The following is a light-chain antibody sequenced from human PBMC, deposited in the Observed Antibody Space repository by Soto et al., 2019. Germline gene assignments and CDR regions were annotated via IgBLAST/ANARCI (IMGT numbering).Light chain of an antibody. CDR1: QSISSSY. V-gene: IGKV3-20*01. CDR2: GAS. J-gene: IGKJ1*01. Sequence: EIVLTQSPGTLSLSPGERATLSCRASQSISSSYLAWYQHKPGQPPRLLIYGASSRATGIPDRFSGSGSGTDFSLTISRLEPEDLAVYYCQQYGYSLPWTFGQGTKVEIK. CDR3: QQYGYSLPWT.